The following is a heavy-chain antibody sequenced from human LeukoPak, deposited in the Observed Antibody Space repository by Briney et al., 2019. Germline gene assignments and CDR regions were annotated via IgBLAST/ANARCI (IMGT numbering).Heavy chain of an antibody. CDR1: GGSISSGDHY. D-gene: IGHD2-21*02. Sequence: SEALSLTCTVSGGSISSGDHYWSWIRQPPGKGLEWIGYIYHNGGTYYNPSLKSRVTISVDTSKNQFSLKLSSVTAADTAVYYCAREWVVTVTNWFDPWGQGTLVTVSS. J-gene: IGHJ5*02. CDR2: IYHNGGT. V-gene: IGHV4-30-4*01. CDR3: AREWVVTVTNWFDP.